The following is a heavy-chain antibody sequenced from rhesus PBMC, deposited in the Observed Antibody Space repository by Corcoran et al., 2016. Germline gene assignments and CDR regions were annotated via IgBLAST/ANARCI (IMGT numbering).Heavy chain of an antibody. V-gene: IGHV1-156*01. Sequence: EVQLVQSGAEVKKPGASGKVSCKVSGYTVNELSMHWVRQAPGKGLEWMGGVDPLYAKIQPAEKFQGRVTMTEDTSTDTASMELSSLRSEDTAVYYCARVRYSYSFDYWGQGVLVTVSS. CDR1: GYTVNELS. J-gene: IGHJ4*01. CDR3: ARVRYSYSFDY. D-gene: IGHD5-12*01. CDR2: VDPLYAKI.